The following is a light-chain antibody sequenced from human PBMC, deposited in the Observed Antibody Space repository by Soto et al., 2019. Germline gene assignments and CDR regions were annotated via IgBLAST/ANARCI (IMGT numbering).Light chain of an antibody. J-gene: IGKJ1*01. Sequence: DIQMTQSPSTLSASVGDRVTITCRASQSISSWLAWYQQKPGKAPKLLIYDASSLERGVPSRFSGSGSGTEFTLTISSLQTDDFATYYCQQYNSYAWTFAQGTKVDIK. CDR2: DAS. CDR1: QSISSW. CDR3: QQYNSYAWT. V-gene: IGKV1-5*01.